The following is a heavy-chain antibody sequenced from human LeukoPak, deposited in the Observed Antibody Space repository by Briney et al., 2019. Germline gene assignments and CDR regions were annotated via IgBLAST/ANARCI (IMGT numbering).Heavy chain of an antibody. V-gene: IGHV5-51*01. J-gene: IGHJ4*02. D-gene: IGHD2-21*02. CDR2: IYPGDSDT. CDR3: ARRADCGGDCYLQYYFDY. CDR1: GYSFTNYW. Sequence: GESLKISCKGSGYSFTNYWNGWVRQMPGKGLEFMGIIYPGDSDTRYSPSFQGQVTISADKSISTAYLQWSSLKASDTAMYYCARRADCGGDCYLQYYFDYWGQGTLVTVSS.